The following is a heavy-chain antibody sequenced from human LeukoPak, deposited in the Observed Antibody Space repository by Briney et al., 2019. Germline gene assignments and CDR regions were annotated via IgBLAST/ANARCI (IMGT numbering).Heavy chain of an antibody. J-gene: IGHJ3*02. V-gene: IGHV4-39*01. CDR3: ARLTGGYDYVWGNYVSDAFDI. D-gene: IGHD3-16*01. Sequence: SETLSLTCTVSGGSISSSSYYWGWIRQPPGKGLEWVGSIYYSGSTYYNPSLKSRVTISVDTSKNQFSLKLSSVTAADTAVYYCARLTGGYDYVWGNYVSDAFDIWGQGTMVTVSS. CDR1: GGSISSSSYY. CDR2: IYYSGST.